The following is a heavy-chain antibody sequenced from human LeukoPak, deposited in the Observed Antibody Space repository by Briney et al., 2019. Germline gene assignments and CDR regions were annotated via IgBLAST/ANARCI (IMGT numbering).Heavy chain of an antibody. CDR2: INHSGST. V-gene: IGHV4-34*01. J-gene: IGHJ4*02. CDR1: GVSFSGYY. D-gene: IGHD3-22*01. Sequence: SSETLSLTCAVYGVSFSGYYWSWIRQPPGKGLEWIGEINHSGSTNYNPSLKSRVTISVDTSKNQFSLKLSSVTAADTAVYYCASRGSGDSSGYYHFDYWGQGTLVTVSS. CDR3: ASRGSGDSSGYYHFDY.